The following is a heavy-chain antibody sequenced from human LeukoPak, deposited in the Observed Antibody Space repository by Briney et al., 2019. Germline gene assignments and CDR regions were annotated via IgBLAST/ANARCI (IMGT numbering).Heavy chain of an antibody. CDR2: IKQDGSEK. J-gene: IGHJ4*02. CDR1: GSTFSSYG. V-gene: IGHV3-7*01. Sequence: GGSLRLSCAASGSTFSSYGMHWVRQAPGKGLEWVANIKQDGSEKYYVDSVKGRFTISRDNAKNSLYLQMNSLRAEDTAVYYCARDLTTMVQGVIITAHFDYWGQGTLVTVSS. D-gene: IGHD3-10*01. CDR3: ARDLTTMVQGVIITAHFDY.